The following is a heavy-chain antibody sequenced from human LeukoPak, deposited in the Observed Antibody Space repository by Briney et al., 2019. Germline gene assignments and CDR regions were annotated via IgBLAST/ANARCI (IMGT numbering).Heavy chain of an antibody. CDR3: ARVSSVGATREFDY. V-gene: IGHV3-30-3*01. CDR2: ISYDGVNK. D-gene: IGHD1-26*01. Sequence: GRSLRLSCAATGFTFSTYVMHWVRQAPGKGLEWVAVISYDGVNKYYADSVKGRFTISRDDSKNTVCLQMNSLRVEDTAVYYCARVSSVGATREFDYWGQGTLVTVSS. J-gene: IGHJ4*02. CDR1: GFTFSTYV.